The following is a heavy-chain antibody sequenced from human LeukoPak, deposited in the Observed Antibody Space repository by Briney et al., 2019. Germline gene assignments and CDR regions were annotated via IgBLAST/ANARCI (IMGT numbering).Heavy chain of an antibody. CDR2: IYYTGNT. CDR1: GGSISNYY. Sequence: SETLSLTCTVSGGSISNYYWNWIRQPPGKGLEWIGYIYYTGNTNYNPSLKSRVTISVDTSKNQFSLKLSSVTAADTAVYYCAIGGGCSGGSCYNWFDPWGQGTLVTVSS. D-gene: IGHD2-15*01. V-gene: IGHV4-59*01. CDR3: AIGGGCSGGSCYNWFDP. J-gene: IGHJ5*02.